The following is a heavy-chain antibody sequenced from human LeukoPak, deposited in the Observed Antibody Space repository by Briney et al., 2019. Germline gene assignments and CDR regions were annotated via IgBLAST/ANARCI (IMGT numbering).Heavy chain of an antibody. CDR1: VYTFTGYG. V-gene: IGHV1-18*04. CDR3: ARDRYGTGSYDY. CDR2: SSDYNGDK. Sequence: GASVKVSCKASVYTFTGYGISWVRQAPGQGLAGMGWSSDYNGDKNYQQRLQGRGTITTDTSTDIAYIELRSLIHDDTAVYYCARDRYGTGSYDYWGPGTLVAVSS. J-gene: IGHJ4*02. D-gene: IGHD3-10*01.